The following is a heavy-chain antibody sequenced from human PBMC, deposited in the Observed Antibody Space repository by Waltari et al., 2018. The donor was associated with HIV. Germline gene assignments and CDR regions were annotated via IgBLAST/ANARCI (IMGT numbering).Heavy chain of an antibody. CDR1: GFDFSKFV. J-gene: IGHJ6*02. Sequence: EEQLFESGGGLVPPGGSLRLSCAASGFDFSKFVMNWVRQAPGKGPDWVSGISPASTNIYYADSVKGRFTIYRDNSRSTLYLQMNSLRAEDTATYYCAKDHPGNYYHIYGMDVWGQGTTVSVTS. D-gene: IGHD3-10*01. CDR3: AKDHPGNYYHIYGMDV. V-gene: IGHV3-23*01. CDR2: ISPASTNI.